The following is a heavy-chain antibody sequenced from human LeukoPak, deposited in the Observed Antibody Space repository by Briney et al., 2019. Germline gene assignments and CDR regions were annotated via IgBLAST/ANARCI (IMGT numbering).Heavy chain of an antibody. CDR3: ARTDIVRARQFGGMFGY. CDR2: ISSSSSSTI. D-gene: IGHD2-8*01. V-gene: IGHV3-48*04. Sequence: GGSLRLSCAASGFTFSSYSMNWVRQAPGKGLEWVSYISSSSSSTIYYADSVKGRFTISRDNAKNSLYLQMNSLRAEDTAVYYCARTDIVRARQFGGMFGYWGQGTLVTVSS. CDR1: GFTFSSYS. J-gene: IGHJ4*02.